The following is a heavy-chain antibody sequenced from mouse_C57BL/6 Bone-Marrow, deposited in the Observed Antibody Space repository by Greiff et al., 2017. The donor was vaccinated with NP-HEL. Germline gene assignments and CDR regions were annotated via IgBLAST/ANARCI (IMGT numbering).Heavy chain of an antibody. Sequence: VQLQQSGAELVRPGASVKLSCTASGFTITDDYMHWVKQRPEQGLEWIGWIDPENGDTEYASKFQGKATITADTSSNTAYLQLSSLTSEDTAVYYCTSLIRYWYFDVWGTGTTVTVSS. D-gene: IGHD1-1*01. CDR2: IDPENGDT. CDR3: TSLIRYWYFDV. V-gene: IGHV14-4*01. CDR1: GFTITDDY. J-gene: IGHJ1*03.